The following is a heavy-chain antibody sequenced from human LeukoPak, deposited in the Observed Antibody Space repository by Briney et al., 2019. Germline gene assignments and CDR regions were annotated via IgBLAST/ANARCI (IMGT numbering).Heavy chain of an antibody. D-gene: IGHD2-2*01. CDR3: ARVIVVPAAIGADSDYYYYYMDV. CDR2: IIPIFSTA. Sequence: SVKVSCKASGGTFSSYAISWVRQAPGQGLEWMGGIIPIFSTANYAQKFQGRVTITTDESTSTAYMELSSLRSEDTAVYYCARVIVVPAAIGADSDYYYYYMDVWGKGTTVTVSS. J-gene: IGHJ6*03. V-gene: IGHV1-69*05. CDR1: GGTFSSYA.